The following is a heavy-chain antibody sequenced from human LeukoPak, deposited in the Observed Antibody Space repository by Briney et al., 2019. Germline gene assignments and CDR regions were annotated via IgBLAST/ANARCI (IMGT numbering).Heavy chain of an antibody. CDR3: ARHQIVVLPAADNWFDP. V-gene: IGHV4-39*01. CDR2: IYYSGST. Sequence: SETLSLTCTVSGGSISSSSYYWGWIRQPPGKGLEWIGSIYYSGSTYYNPPLKSRVTISVDTSKNQFSLKLSSVTAADTAVYYCARHQIVVLPAADNWFDPWGQGTLVTVSS. CDR1: GGSISSSSYY. J-gene: IGHJ5*02. D-gene: IGHD2-2*01.